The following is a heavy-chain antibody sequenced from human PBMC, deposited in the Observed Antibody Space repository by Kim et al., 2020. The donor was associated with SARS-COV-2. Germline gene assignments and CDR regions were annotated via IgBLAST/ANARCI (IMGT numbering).Heavy chain of an antibody. Sequence: ASVKVSCKASGYTFNSYAMNWVRQAPGQGLEWMGWINTNTGNPTYAQGFTGRFVFSLDTSVSTAYLQISSLKAEDTAVYYCARDWGWRTVTTADWFDPWGQGTLVTVSS. CDR3: ARDWGWRTVTTADWFDP. D-gene: IGHD4-17*01. CDR2: INTNTGNP. V-gene: IGHV7-4-1*02. CDR1: GYTFNSYA. J-gene: IGHJ5*02.